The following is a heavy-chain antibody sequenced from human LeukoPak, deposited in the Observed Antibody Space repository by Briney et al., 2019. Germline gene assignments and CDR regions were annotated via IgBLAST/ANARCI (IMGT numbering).Heavy chain of an antibody. CDR3: ARGIPGDY. D-gene: IGHD2-21*01. Sequence: GGSLRLSCAASGFTFSSYWMSWVRQAPGKGLEWVAVISYDGSNEYCADSVKGRFTISRDNSRNTLYLQMNSLRAEDTAVYYCARGIPGDYWGQGTLVTVSS. CDR2: ISYDGSNE. CDR1: GFTFSSYW. V-gene: IGHV3-30*03. J-gene: IGHJ4*02.